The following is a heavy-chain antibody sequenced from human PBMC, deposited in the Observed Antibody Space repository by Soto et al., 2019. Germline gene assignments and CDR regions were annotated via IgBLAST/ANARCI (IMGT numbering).Heavy chain of an antibody. CDR3: ARAPFLEWLFLDMDV. Sequence: ASVKVSCKASGYTFTNYAVHWLRQAPGQGLEWMGWLNADNGDTNYSQKFQDRVTITRDTSTSIAYMELSSLRSEDTAVYYCARAPFLEWLFLDMDVWGTGTTVTVSS. CDR1: GYTFTNYA. J-gene: IGHJ6*03. CDR2: LNADNGDT. V-gene: IGHV1-3*01. D-gene: IGHD3-3*02.